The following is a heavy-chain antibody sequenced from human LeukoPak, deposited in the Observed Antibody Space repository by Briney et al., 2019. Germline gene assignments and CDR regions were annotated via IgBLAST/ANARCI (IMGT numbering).Heavy chain of an antibody. CDR2: TCFTGST. V-gene: IGHV4-31*03. D-gene: IGHD4-17*01. CDR3: ARVSFTYGPLDS. J-gene: IGHJ4*02. CDR1: RGSISSGGHY. Sequence: SETLSFTCNVSRGSISSGGHYWRWIRQRPGKGLEWMGYTCFTGSTYYNPSFQSRLIISADTSMTQFSLRLRSVTAADTAVYYCARVSFTYGPLDSWGPGILVTVSS.